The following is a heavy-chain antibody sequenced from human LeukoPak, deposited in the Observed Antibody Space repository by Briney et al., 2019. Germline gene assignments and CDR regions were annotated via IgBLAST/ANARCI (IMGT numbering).Heavy chain of an antibody. Sequence: ASVKVSCKASGYTFTGYYMHWVRQAPGQGREWMGWIDPNSGDTKYAQKFQGRVTMTGDTSISTAYMELSRLRSDDTAVYYCAREEGFTMVRGVIPWGQGTLVTVSS. D-gene: IGHD3-10*01. CDR3: AREEGFTMVRGVIP. CDR1: GYTFTGYY. CDR2: IDPNSGDT. J-gene: IGHJ5*02. V-gene: IGHV1-2*02.